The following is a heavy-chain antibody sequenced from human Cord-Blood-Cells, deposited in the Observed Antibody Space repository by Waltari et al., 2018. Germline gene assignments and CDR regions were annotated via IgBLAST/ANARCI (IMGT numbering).Heavy chain of an antibody. D-gene: IGHD3-10*01. J-gene: IGHJ3*02. CDR2: IIPIFGTA. Sequence: VQLVQSGAAVKKPGSSVKVSCKSSVGTFSKVAISLVLQARGQGLEWRGGIIPIFGTANYAQKFQGRVTITAVKSTSTAYMELSSLRSEDTAVYYCAREASGSGYDAFDIWGQGTMVTVSS. CDR1: VGTFSKVA. CDR3: AREASGSGYDAFDI. V-gene: IGHV1-69*06.